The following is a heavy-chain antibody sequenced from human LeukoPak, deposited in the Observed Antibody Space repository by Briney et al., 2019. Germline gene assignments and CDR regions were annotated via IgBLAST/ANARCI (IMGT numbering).Heavy chain of an antibody. J-gene: IGHJ4*02. CDR2: ISSSGSTI. CDR1: GFTFSSYE. Sequence: PGGSLRLSCAASGFTFSSYEMNWVRQAPGKGLEWVSYISSSGSTIYYADSVKGRFTISRDNAKNSLHLQMNSLRGEDTAVYYCARDSADTMIVVVTYFDYWGQGTLVTVSS. V-gene: IGHV3-48*03. CDR3: ARDSADTMIVVVTYFDY. D-gene: IGHD3-22*01.